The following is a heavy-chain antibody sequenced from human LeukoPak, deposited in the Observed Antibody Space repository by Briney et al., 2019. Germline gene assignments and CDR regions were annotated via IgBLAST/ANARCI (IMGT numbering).Heavy chain of an antibody. CDR3: ARGSPPGILTGYYDY. D-gene: IGHD3-9*01. V-gene: IGHV1-18*01. Sequence: ASVTVSCKASGYTFTSYGISWVRQAPGQGLEWMGWISAHNGNTNYAQKLQGRVTMTTDTSTSTAYMELRSLRSDDTAVYYCARGSPPGILTGYYDYWGQGTLVTVSS. CDR2: ISAHNGNT. CDR1: GYTFTSYG. J-gene: IGHJ4*02.